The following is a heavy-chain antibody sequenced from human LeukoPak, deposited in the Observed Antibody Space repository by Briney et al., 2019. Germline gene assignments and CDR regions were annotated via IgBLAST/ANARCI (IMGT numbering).Heavy chain of an antibody. V-gene: IGHV3-74*01. CDR1: GFTFSSYW. D-gene: IGHD1-1*01. CDR2: INSDGSST. J-gene: IGHJ4*02. CDR3: TTDASDLSGTHLRY. Sequence: GGSLRLSCAASGFTFSSYWMHWVRQAPGKGLVWVSRINSDGSSTSYADSVKGRFTISRDNAKNTLYLQMNSLKTEDTAVYYCTTDASDLSGTHLRYWGQGTLVTVSS.